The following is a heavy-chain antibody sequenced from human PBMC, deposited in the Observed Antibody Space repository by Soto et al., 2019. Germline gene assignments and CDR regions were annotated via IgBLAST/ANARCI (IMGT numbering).Heavy chain of an antibody. Sequence: QITLKESGPTLVKPTQTLTLTCTFSGFSLSTSGVGAGWIRQPPGKALEWLALIYWDDDKRYSPSLKSRLTITKDTSKNQVVLTMTNMDPVDTATYYCAHSGRHCSGGSCYSKSMDVWGQGTTVTVSS. CDR2: IYWDDDK. CDR3: AHSGRHCSGGSCYSKSMDV. V-gene: IGHV2-5*02. CDR1: GFSLSTSGVG. J-gene: IGHJ6*02. D-gene: IGHD2-15*01.